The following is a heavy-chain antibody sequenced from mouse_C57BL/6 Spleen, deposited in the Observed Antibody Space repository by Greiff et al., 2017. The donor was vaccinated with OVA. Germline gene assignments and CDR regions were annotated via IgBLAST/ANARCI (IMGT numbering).Heavy chain of an antibody. Sequence: QVQLQQPGAELVRPGSSVKLSCKASGYTFTSYWMDWVKQRPGQGLEWIGNIYPSDSETHYNQKFKDKATLTVDKSSSTAYMQLSSLTSEDSAVYYCARSSGWLLPSFAYWGQGTLVTVSA. J-gene: IGHJ3*01. V-gene: IGHV1-61*01. CDR2: IYPSDSET. CDR3: ARSSGWLLPSFAY. D-gene: IGHD2-3*01. CDR1: GYTFTSYW.